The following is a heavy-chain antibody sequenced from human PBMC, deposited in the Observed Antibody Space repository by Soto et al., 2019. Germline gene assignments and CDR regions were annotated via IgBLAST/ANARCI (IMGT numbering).Heavy chain of an antibody. CDR2: ISAYNGNT. D-gene: IGHD2-15*01. CDR1: GYTFTSYG. V-gene: IGHV1-18*03. J-gene: IGHJ6*04. Sequence: RASVKVSCKASGYTFTSYGISWVRQAPGEGLEWMGWISAYNGNTNYAQKLQGRVTMTTDTSTSTAYMELRSLRSDDMAVYYCARGFEAPGGWSGGSCYGMDVWGKGTTVTVSS. CDR3: ARGFEAPGGWSGGSCYGMDV.